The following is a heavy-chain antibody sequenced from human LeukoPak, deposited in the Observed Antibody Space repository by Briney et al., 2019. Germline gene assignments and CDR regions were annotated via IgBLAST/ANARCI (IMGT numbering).Heavy chain of an antibody. Sequence: GGSLRLSCEASGFTFSNYGLHWVRQTPGKGLEWVAAISSDGVEKHYADSVKGRFTISRDNSKSTLYLQMNSLRAEDTALYYCARAPGGYCSSTSCSLLGYYYMDVWGKGTTVTVSS. CDR3: ARAPGGYCSSTSCSLLGYYYMDV. CDR1: GFTFSNYG. V-gene: IGHV3-30*04. CDR2: ISSDGVEK. D-gene: IGHD2-2*01. J-gene: IGHJ6*03.